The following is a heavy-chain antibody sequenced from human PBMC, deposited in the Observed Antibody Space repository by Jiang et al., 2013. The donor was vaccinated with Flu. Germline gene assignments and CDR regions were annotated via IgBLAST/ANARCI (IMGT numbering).Heavy chain of an antibody. V-gene: IGHV1-3*01. CDR2: INAGKGNT. D-gene: IGHD2-15*01. Sequence: GAEVKKPGASVKVSCKASGFRFTTFPINWVRQAPGQGLEWMGWINAGKGNTKYSERFQGRITLTWDASARTAKMELSSLRSEDTALYYCASLHGVDYYYGRDVWGQGTTVTVSS. CDR3: ASLHGVDYYYGRDV. J-gene: IGHJ6*02. CDR1: GFRFTTFP.